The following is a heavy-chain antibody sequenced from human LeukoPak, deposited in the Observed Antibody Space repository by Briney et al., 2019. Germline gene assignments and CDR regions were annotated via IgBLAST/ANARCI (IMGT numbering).Heavy chain of an antibody. Sequence: PGGSLRLSCAASGFTFSSHWMHWVRQAPGKGLVWVSRVNTDGSSTNYADSVKGRFTIPRDNAKNTLYLQMNSLRAEDTAVYYCARGYLGTGARGGFDYWGRGALVTVSS. V-gene: IGHV3-74*01. CDR2: VNTDGSST. CDR1: GFTFSSHW. CDR3: ARGYLGTGARGGFDY. J-gene: IGHJ4*02. D-gene: IGHD1-14*01.